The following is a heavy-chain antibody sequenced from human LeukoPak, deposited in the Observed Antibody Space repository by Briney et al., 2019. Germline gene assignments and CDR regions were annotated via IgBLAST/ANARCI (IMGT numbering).Heavy chain of an antibody. D-gene: IGHD6-25*01. CDR3: ARDLAAAGGYGDAFDI. CDR1: GDSVSSNSTA. J-gene: IGHJ3*02. CDR2: TYYRSKWYN. V-gene: IGHV6-1*01. Sequence: SQTLSLTCAISGDSVSSNSTAWNWIRQSPSRGLEWLGRTYYRSKWYNDYAVPVKSRITINPDTSKNQFSLQLNSVTPEDTAVYYCARDLAAAGGYGDAFDIWGQGTMVTVSS.